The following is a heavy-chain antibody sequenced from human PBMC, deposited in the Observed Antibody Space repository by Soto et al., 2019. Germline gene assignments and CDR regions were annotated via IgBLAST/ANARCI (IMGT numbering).Heavy chain of an antibody. CDR3: ARHAYGSGFYYGMDV. V-gene: IGHV4-59*08. CDR1: GDSISSYY. CDR2: IYYTGNT. D-gene: IGHD3-10*01. J-gene: IGHJ6*02. Sequence: QVQLQESGPGLVKPSETLSLTCTVSGDSISSYYWSWIRQPPGKGLEWLGYIYYTGNTNYNSSLKSLVTISVDTSKNQFSLKRSSVTAADTAVYYCARHAYGSGFYYGMDVWGQGTTVTVSS.